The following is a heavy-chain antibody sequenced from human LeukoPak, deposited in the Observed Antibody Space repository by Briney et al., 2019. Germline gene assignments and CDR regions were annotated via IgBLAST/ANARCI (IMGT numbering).Heavy chain of an antibody. CDR3: ARVISATYYVFDS. V-gene: IGHV3-11*04. D-gene: IGHD1-26*01. CDR2: ISFSGSTI. J-gene: IGHJ4*02. Sequence: GGSLRLSCAASGFTFSDYYMSWIRQAPGKGLEWVSYISFSGSTIYYADSVKGRFTISRDNAKNSLYLQMNSLRAEDTAVYYCARVISATYYVFDSWGQGTLVTVSS. CDR1: GFTFSDYY.